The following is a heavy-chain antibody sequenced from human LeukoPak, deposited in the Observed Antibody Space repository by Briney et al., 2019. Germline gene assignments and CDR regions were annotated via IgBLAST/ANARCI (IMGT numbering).Heavy chain of an antibody. CDR1: GFTFSSYS. Sequence: KAGGSLRLSCAASGFTFSSYSRNWVRQAPGKGLEWVSSISSSSSYIYYADSVKGRFTISRDNAKNSLYLQMNSLRAEDTAVYYCAREGRYYDSSGNFDYWGQGTLVTVSS. CDR2: ISSSSSYI. CDR3: AREGRYYDSSGNFDY. V-gene: IGHV3-21*01. D-gene: IGHD3-22*01. J-gene: IGHJ4*02.